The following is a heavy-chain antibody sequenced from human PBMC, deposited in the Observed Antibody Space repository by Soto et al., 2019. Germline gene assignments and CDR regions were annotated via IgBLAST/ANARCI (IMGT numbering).Heavy chain of an antibody. CDR3: STRSIADDAFDI. CDR2: IRSKGDNNAT. CDR1: GFTSSGSS. V-gene: IGHV3-73*01. D-gene: IGHD6-6*01. Sequence: GGSLRLSCAASGFTSSGSSVYWVRQASGKGLDWVGRIRSKGDNNATTYAASVRGRFTISRDDSKNTAFLQMDNLKSEDTAVYHCSTRSIADDAFDIWGQGTLVTVSS. J-gene: IGHJ3*02.